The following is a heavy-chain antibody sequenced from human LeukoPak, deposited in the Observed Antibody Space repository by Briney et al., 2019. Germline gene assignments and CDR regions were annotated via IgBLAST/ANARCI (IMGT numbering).Heavy chain of an antibody. CDR2: IYYSGST. Sequence: SETLSLTCTVSGGSISSSSYYWGWIRQPPGKGLEWIGSIYYSGSTYYNPSLKSRVTISVDTSKNQFSLKLSSVTAADTAVYYCARSMLDYYDFCSGYLFWGQGTLVTVSS. CDR1: GGSISSSSYY. V-gene: IGHV4-39*01. J-gene: IGHJ4*02. CDR3: ARSMLDYYDFCSGYLF. D-gene: IGHD3-3*01.